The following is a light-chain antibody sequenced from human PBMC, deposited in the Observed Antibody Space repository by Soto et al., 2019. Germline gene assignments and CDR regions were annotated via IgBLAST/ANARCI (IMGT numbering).Light chain of an antibody. CDR2: DVS. CDR1: QTITSW. V-gene: IGKV1-5*01. J-gene: IGKJ1*01. Sequence: DIRMTQPASPLSASVGARVTITCRASQTITSWLAWYQQKPGKAPKILIYDVSILESGVPSRFSGSGSGTEFTLTITSLQPDDFATYYCQQYNTFWTFVQGTKVDIK. CDR3: QQYNTFWT.